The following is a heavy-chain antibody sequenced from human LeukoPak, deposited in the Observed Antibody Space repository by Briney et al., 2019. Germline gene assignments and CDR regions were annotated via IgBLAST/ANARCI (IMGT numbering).Heavy chain of an antibody. CDR1: GYTFTNSY. J-gene: IGHJ3*02. CDR2: INPSGGST. CDR3: ARESDAFDI. Sequence: ASVKVSCKASGYTFTNSYLHWVRQAPGQGLEWMGIINPSGGSTTYAQKFQGRITVTRDTSTSTVYMELSSLRSEDTAVYYCARESDAFDIRGQGTWSPSLQ. V-gene: IGHV1-46*01.